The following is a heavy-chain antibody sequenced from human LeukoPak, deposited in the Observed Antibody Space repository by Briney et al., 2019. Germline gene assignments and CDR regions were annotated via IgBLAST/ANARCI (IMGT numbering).Heavy chain of an antibody. Sequence: GASVKVSCKVSGYTLTELSMHWVRQAPGKGLEWMGGFDPEDGETIYAQKFQGRVTMTEDTSTDTAYMELSSLRSEDTAVYYCATDLRVRHNRYCSSTSCYRGVYYFDYWGQGTLVTVSS. CDR3: ATDLRVRHNRYCSSTSCYRGVYYFDY. D-gene: IGHD2-2*02. V-gene: IGHV1-24*01. CDR1: GYTLTELS. CDR2: FDPEDGET. J-gene: IGHJ4*02.